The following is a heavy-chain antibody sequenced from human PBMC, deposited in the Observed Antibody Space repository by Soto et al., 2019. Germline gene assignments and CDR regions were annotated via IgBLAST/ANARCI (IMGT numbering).Heavy chain of an antibody. CDR1: GFTVSSNY. CDR2: IYSGGST. CDR3: ARGSHNRAYSSSWYPSYNWFDP. D-gene: IGHD6-13*01. V-gene: IGHV3-53*01. Sequence: TGGSLRLSCAASGFTVSSNYMSWVRQAPGKGLEWVSVIYSGGSTYYADSVKGRFTISRDNSKNTLYLQMNSLRAEDTAVYYCARGSHNRAYSSSWYPSYNWFDPWGQGTLVTVSS. J-gene: IGHJ5*02.